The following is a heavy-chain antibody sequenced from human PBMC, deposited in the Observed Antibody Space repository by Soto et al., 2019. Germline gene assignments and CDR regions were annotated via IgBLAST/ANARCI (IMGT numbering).Heavy chain of an antibody. CDR1: GFSFSTYA. D-gene: IGHD2-8*01. J-gene: IGHJ4*02. CDR3: AKDIKGAGTNVINDS. CDR2: VSGSGSAP. Sequence: EVQLLESGGSLVQPGGSLRLSCAASGFSFSTYAMGWVRQAPGEVLEWVSAVSGSGSAPYYADPVKGRVTISSNNSKDTLYLQMSTPRAGDTAVHYSAKDIKGAGTNVINDSWGQGSRVTVSS. V-gene: IGHV3-23*01.